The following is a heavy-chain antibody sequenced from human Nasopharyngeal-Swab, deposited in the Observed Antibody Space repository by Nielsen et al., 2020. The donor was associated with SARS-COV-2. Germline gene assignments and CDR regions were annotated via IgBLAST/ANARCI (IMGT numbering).Heavy chain of an antibody. CDR2: IYYSGSP. CDR1: GGSFRSDFYY. CDR3: ASIVGAVGTIAMDV. V-gene: IGHV4-61*01. J-gene: IGHJ6*02. Sequence: SETLSLTCTVSGGSFRSDFYYWSWIRQPPGKGLEWIGHIYYSGSPNYKPSLKSRVTISVDTSKNQFSLKLNSVTAADTAVYYCASIVGAVGTIAMDVWGQGTTVTVSS. D-gene: IGHD6-13*01.